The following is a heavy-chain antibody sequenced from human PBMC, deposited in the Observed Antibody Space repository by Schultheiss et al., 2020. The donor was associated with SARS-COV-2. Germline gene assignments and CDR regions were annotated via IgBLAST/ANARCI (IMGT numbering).Heavy chain of an antibody. J-gene: IGHJ4*02. D-gene: IGHD1-26*01. CDR1: GFTFSSYG. CDR3: ATSGSYFGAAADN. V-gene: IGHV3-7*03. Sequence: GGSLRLSCVTSGFTFSSYGMHWVRQAPGKGLEWVANIKQDGSEKYYVDSVKGRITVSRDNAKNSLYVQMNSLRVDDTAVYYCATSGSYFGAAADNWGQGILVTVSS. CDR2: IKQDGSEK.